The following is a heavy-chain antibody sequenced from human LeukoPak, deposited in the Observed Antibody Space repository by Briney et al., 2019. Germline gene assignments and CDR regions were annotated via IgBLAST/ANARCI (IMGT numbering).Heavy chain of an antibody. D-gene: IGHD3/OR15-3a*01. V-gene: IGHV3-7*01. CDR2: IKQDGSEE. CDR3: AREAGLAYFDY. Sequence: GGSLRLSCAASGFTFNSYWMSWVRQPPGKGLEWVANIKQDGSEEYYVDSVKGRFTISRDNAKNSLYLQMNSLRAEDTAVYYCAREAGLAYFDYWGQGTLVTVSS. J-gene: IGHJ4*02. CDR1: GFTFNSYW.